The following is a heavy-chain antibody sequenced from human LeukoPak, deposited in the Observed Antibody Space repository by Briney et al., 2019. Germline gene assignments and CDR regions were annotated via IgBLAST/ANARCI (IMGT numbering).Heavy chain of an antibody. D-gene: IGHD5-18*01. J-gene: IGHJ3*02. CDR3: AKSDVDTAMVTTAFDI. CDR2: IYYSGST. CDR1: GGSISSGDYY. V-gene: IGHV4-30-4*01. Sequence: SETLSLTCTVSGGSISSGDYYWRWIRQPPGKGLEWIGYIYYSGSTYYNPSLKSRVTISVDTSKNQFSLKLSSVTAADTAVYYCAKSDVDTAMVTTAFDIWGQGTMVTVSS.